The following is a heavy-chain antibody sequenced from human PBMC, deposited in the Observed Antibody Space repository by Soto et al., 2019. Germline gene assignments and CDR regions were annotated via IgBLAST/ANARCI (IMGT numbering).Heavy chain of an antibody. J-gene: IGHJ4*02. V-gene: IGHV3-7*03. CDR1: GFIFSDYW. Sequence: RRLSCAASGFIFSDYWMSWVRQAPGKGPEWVANIKFDGSEKQYVDSVRGRFTISRDNSRNSLFLQMNSLRAGDTAVYYCVKDGGYCSSSTCYSPRNHYFDSWGQGTLVTAPQ. CDR3: VKDGGYCSSSTCYSPRNHYFDS. CDR2: IKFDGSEK. D-gene: IGHD2-2*01.